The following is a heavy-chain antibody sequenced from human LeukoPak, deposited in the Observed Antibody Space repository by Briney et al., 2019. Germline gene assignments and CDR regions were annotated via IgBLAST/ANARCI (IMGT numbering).Heavy chain of an antibody. CDR1: GYIFTSYW. Sequence: GESLKIPCKASGYIFTSYWIGWVLQMPGEGLEWMVIIFPGDSDTRYSPSSQSQLTISANKSISTSYLQWSRLKASDTAMYFCARPMGQQRAAFDYWAREPWSPSPQ. J-gene: IGHJ4*02. CDR3: ARPMGQQRAAFDY. CDR2: IFPGDSDT. D-gene: IGHD6-13*01. V-gene: IGHV5-51*01.